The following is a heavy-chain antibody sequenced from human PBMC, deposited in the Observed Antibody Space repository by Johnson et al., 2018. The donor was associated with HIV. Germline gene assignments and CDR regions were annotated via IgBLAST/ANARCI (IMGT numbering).Heavy chain of an antibody. V-gene: IGHV3-30*02. CDR3: AKDRRSFYGGKAADVFDI. J-gene: IGHJ3*02. Sequence: QVQLVESGGGLVKPGGSLRLSCAASGFTFSNAWMSWVRQAPGKGLEWVSFIRYDGSNKYYADSVKGRFTISRDNSKNTLYLQMNSLRGEDTAVYYCAKDRRSFYGGKAADVFDIWGQGTMVTVSS. D-gene: IGHD4-23*01. CDR2: IRYDGSNK. CDR1: GFTFSNAW.